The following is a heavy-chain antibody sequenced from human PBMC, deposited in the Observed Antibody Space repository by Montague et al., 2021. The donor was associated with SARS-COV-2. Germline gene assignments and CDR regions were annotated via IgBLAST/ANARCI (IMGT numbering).Heavy chain of an antibody. V-gene: IGHV4-4*09. J-gene: IGHJ4*03. CDR1: GDSIRRSH. Sequence: SETLSLTCTVSGDSIRRSHWSWIRQPPGKGLEWIGYIYNSGSTNYNPALESRVTLTVSASNNQFYLTLRSVTAADTAVYYCARLTASRVYYYHYIFDPWGQGTPVTVSS. CDR3: ARLTASRVYYYHYIFDP. D-gene: IGHD3-3*01. CDR2: IYNSGST.